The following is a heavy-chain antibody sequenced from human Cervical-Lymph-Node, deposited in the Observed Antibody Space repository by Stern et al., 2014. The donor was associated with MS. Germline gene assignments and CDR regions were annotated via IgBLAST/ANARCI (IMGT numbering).Heavy chain of an antibody. D-gene: IGHD1-1*01. V-gene: IGHV3-53*01. Sequence: VQLVQHGGGVIQPGGPLRLSCTASGFTGSRDYMTWVPQAPGKGPEWVSLITNVGSTFYTDSVKGRFAISRDDSKNTVYLHMTSLRAEDTAMYYCARDTSSPERSDWWGQGTLVTVSS. J-gene: IGHJ4*02. CDR2: ITNVGST. CDR3: ARDTSSPERSDW. CDR1: GFTGSRDY.